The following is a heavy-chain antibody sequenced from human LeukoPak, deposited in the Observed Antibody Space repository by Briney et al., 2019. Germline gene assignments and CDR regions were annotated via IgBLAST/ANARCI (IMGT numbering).Heavy chain of an antibody. J-gene: IGHJ4*02. CDR3: ARDTDSGSFGSSWIFDY. V-gene: IGHV3-23*01. Sequence: GGSLRLSCAASGFTFSSYAMSWVRQAPGKGLEWVSAISGSGGSTYYADSVKGRFTISRDNSKNTLYLQMNSLRAEDTAVYYCARDTDSGSFGSSWIFDYWGQGTLVTVSS. D-gene: IGHD6-13*01. CDR1: GFTFSSYA. CDR2: ISGSGGST.